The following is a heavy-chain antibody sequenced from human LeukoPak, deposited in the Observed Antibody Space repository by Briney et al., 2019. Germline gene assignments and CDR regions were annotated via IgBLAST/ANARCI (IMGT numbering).Heavy chain of an antibody. D-gene: IGHD3-16*02. J-gene: IGHJ4*02. V-gene: IGHV3-74*01. CDR1: GFTFSSYW. Sequence: GGSLRLSCAASGFTFSSYWMHWVRQAPGKGLVWVSRINSDGSSTSYADSVKGRFTISRDNSKNSLYLQMNSLRTEDTALYYCAKAGPWGSYRSYFVYWGQGTLVTVSS. CDR2: INSDGSST. CDR3: AKAGPWGSYRSYFVY.